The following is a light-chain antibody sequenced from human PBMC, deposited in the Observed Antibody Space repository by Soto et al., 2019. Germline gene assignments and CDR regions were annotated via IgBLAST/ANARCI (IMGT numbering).Light chain of an antibody. V-gene: IGLV1-47*02. CDR2: ANN. CDR1: SSNIGSNY. J-gene: IGLJ3*02. Sequence: QSVLIQPPSASGTPGQRVTISCSGSSSNIGSNYVFWYHQLPGTAPKLLIYANNQRSSGVPDRVSGSKSGTSASLAISGLRSEDEADYYCAVWDDGLSGWVLGGGTKLTVL. CDR3: AVWDDGLSGWV.